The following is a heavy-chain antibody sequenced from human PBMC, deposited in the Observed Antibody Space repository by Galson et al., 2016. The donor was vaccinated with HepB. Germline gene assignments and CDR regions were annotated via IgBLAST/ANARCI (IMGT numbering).Heavy chain of an antibody. CDR3: AGDTGVVPCFAP. J-gene: IGHJ5*02. CDR2: ISGSGVGT. Sequence: SLRLSCAASGFTWRSYTMSWVRQAPGKGLEWVSAISGSGVGTYYADSVKGRFTISRDNARNSLYLQMNSLRDEDTGLYFCAGDTGVVPCFAPWGPGPLVPVSS. V-gene: IGHV3-23*01. CDR1: GFTWRSYT. D-gene: IGHD2-15*01.